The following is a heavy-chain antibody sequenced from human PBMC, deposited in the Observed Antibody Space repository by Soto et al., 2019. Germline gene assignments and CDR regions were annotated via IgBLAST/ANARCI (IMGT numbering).Heavy chain of an antibody. Sequence: VEMVQSGAEVKKPGASVRVSCKASGYTFTDYFIHCVRQAPGHGLEWMGWINPNSGGTNYAQKFQGRVSRTRDTSITTVYLDLSRLRSDDTDTYYCARDTKIPANAIHDGRWGQGTLVTVSS. CDR2: INPNSGGT. CDR3: ARDTKIPANAIHDGR. D-gene: IGHD5-18*01. V-gene: IGHV1-2*02. CDR1: GYTFTDYF. J-gene: IGHJ4*02.